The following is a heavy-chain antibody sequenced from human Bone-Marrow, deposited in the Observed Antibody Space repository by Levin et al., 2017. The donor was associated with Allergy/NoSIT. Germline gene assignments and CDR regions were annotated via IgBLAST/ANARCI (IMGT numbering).Heavy chain of an antibody. CDR3: ARDLIWSFDY. Sequence: QTGESLKISCAASGFSFNSYSMNWVRQAPGKGLEWLSYISSGSDIISYAGSVKGRFTISRDNAKNSLYLQMNSLRDEDTAVYYCARDLIWSFDYWGQGTLVTVSS. CDR2: ISSGSDII. V-gene: IGHV3-48*02. J-gene: IGHJ4*02. D-gene: IGHD3-3*01. CDR1: GFSFNSYS.